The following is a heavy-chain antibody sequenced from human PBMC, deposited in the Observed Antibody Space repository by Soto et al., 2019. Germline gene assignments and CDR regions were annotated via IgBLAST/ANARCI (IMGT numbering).Heavy chain of an antibody. CDR3: ARLRTIFGVVMPWFDP. V-gene: IGHV4-59*04. Sequence: SETLSLTCTDSGGSISSYYWSWIRQPPGKGLEWIGYIYYSGSTYYNPSLKSRVTISVDTSKNQFSLKLSSVTAADTAVYYCARLRTIFGVVMPWFDPWGQGTLVTVSS. D-gene: IGHD3-3*01. J-gene: IGHJ5*02. CDR1: GGSISSYY. CDR2: IYYSGST.